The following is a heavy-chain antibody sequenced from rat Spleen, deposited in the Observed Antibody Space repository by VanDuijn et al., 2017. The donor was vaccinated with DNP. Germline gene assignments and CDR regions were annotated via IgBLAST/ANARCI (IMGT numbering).Heavy chain of an antibody. CDR3: ATSSYFGYDYGFAY. D-gene: IGHD1-7*01. V-gene: IGHV5S13*01. CDR1: GFTFNKFG. CDR2: ISTNGGNS. J-gene: IGHJ3*01. Sequence: EVQLVESGGGLVQPGRSLKLSCTASGFTFNKFGMAWVRQAPTQGLEWVASISTNGGNSVYRDSVRGRFTISRDFARSTLYLQMDSLRSEDTATYYCATSSYFGYDYGFAYWGQGTLVTVSS.